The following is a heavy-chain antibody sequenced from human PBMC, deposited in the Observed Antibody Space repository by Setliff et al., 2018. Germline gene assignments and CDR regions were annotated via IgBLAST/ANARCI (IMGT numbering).Heavy chain of an antibody. CDR2: IKQDGSEK. CDR1: GFTFSSYW. V-gene: IGHV3-7*04. D-gene: IGHD3-3*01. Sequence: GGSLRLSCAASGFTFSSYWMAWVRQAPGKGLEWVANIKQDGSEKYYADSVKGRFTISRDNAKNSLYLQVNSLRADETAVYYCARGFDFCFDCWGQGALVTVSS. J-gene: IGHJ4*02. CDR3: ARGFDFCFDC.